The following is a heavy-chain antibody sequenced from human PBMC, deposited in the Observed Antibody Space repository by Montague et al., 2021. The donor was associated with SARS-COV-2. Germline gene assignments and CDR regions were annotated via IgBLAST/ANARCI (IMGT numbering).Heavy chain of an antibody. V-gene: IGHV4-31*11. J-gene: IGHJ6*03. D-gene: IGHD2-2*02. CDR2: IYYSGST. CDR3: ARVGIVVVPAAIVTLSYYYYMDV. CDR1: GGSFSRYY. Sequence: TLSLTYAVSGGSFSRYYWSWICQHPGKGLEWIGYIYYSGSTCYNPPLKSRVTISVDTSKNQFSLKLSSVTAADTAVYYCARVGIVVVPAAIVTLSYYYYMDVWGKGTTVTVSS.